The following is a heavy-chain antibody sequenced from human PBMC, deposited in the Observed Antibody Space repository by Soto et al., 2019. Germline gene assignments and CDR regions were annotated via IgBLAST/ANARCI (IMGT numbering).Heavy chain of an antibody. D-gene: IGHD1-1*01. CDR3: ARARNRYFDY. CDR1: GGSMTTGSYF. V-gene: IGHV4-61*01. Sequence: TLSLTCNVSGGSMTTGSYFWSWIRQPPGKGLEWIGYVFRSGSINYSPSFKSRVTISIDTSKNQFSLMLKSVTAADTAVYFCARARNRYFDYWGQGALVTVSS. CDR2: VFRSGSI. J-gene: IGHJ4*02.